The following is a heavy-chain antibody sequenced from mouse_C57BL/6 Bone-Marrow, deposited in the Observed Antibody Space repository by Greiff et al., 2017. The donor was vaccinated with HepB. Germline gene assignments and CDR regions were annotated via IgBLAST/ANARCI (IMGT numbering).Heavy chain of an antibody. V-gene: IGHV1-36*01. D-gene: IGHD1-1*01. CDR1: GFTFTDYY. Sequence: VQLQESGPVLVKPGPSVKISCKASGFTFTDYYMHWVKQSHGKSLEWIGLVYPYNGGTSYNQKFKGKATLTVDTSSSTAYMELNSLTSEDSAVYYCARSPILYYYGSRYFDVWGTGTTVTVSS. J-gene: IGHJ1*03. CDR2: VYPYNGGT. CDR3: ARSPILYYYGSRYFDV.